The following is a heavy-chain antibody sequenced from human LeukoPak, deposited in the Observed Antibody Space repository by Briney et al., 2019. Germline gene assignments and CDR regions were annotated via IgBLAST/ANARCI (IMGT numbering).Heavy chain of an antibody. D-gene: IGHD3-9*01. CDR2: ISSSSYI. CDR1: GFTFSSYS. Sequence: GGSLRLSCAASGFTFSSYSMNWVRQAPGKGLEWVSSISSSSYIYYADSVKGRFTISRDNAKNSLYLQMNSLRAEDTAVYYCAREGNYDILTGYYLWGQGTLVTVSS. CDR3: AREGNYDILTGYYL. J-gene: IGHJ4*02. V-gene: IGHV3-21*01.